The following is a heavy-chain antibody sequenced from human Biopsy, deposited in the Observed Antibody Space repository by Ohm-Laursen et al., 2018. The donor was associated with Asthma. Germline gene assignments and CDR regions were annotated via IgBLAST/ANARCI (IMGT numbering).Heavy chain of an antibody. CDR1: GYTFNSAG. J-gene: IGHJ6*02. D-gene: IGHD3-10*01. V-gene: IGHV1-18*01. Sequence: GASVKVSCKTSGYTFNSAGITLVRQAPGQGLEWMGWISVYNGNTKVAQKLQDRVTMITDTSTSTAYMELRSLRSDDTAVYFCARAVDYSHYYGMDVWGQGTTVTVS. CDR3: ARAVDYSHYYGMDV. CDR2: ISVYNGNT.